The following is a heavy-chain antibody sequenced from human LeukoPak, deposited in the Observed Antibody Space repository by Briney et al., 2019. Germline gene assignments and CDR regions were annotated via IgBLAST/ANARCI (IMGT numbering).Heavy chain of an antibody. Sequence: SETLSLTCTVSGYSITSGYYWGWIRQPPGMGLEWIGSIYHSGSTHYNPSLNSRVAMSVATSKNQVSLKLSSVTAADTAVYYCARVSRDFWSGYYAHWYFDLWGRGTLVTVSS. J-gene: IGHJ2*01. CDR2: IYHSGST. D-gene: IGHD3-3*01. V-gene: IGHV4-38-2*02. CDR1: GYSITSGYY. CDR3: ARVSRDFWSGYYAHWYFDL.